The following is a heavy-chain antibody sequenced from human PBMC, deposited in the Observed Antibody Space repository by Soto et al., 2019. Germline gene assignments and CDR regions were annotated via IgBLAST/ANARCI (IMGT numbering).Heavy chain of an antibody. CDR1: GGSISSGGYY. Sequence: SGTLSLTCTVSGGSISSGGYYWSWIRQHPGKGLEWIGYIYYSGSTYYNPSLKSRVTISVDTSKNQFSLKLSSVTAADTAVYYCARDYRGGWFDPWGQGTLVTVSS. D-gene: IGHD3-10*01. V-gene: IGHV4-31*03. CDR3: ARDYRGGWFDP. J-gene: IGHJ5*02. CDR2: IYYSGST.